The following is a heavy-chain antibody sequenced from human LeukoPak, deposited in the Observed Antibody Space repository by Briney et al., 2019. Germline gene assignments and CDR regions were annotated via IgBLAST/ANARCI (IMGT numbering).Heavy chain of an antibody. D-gene: IGHD5-18*01. CDR2: ISSDGSKK. CDR1: GFTFSSYG. Sequence: GRSLRLSCAASGFTFSSYGTHWVRQAPGKGLEWVAVISSDGSKKYYADSVKGRFSISRDNSKNTLYLQMNSLRAEDTAVYYCAKDGGGYNYLYYYGMDVWGQGTTVTVSS. CDR3: AKDGGGYNYLYYYGMDV. V-gene: IGHV3-30*18. J-gene: IGHJ6*02.